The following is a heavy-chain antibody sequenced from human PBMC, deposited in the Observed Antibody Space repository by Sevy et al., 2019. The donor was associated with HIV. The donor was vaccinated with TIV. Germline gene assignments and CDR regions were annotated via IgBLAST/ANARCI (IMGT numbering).Heavy chain of an antibody. V-gene: IGHV3-33*07. D-gene: IGHD3-16*02. CDR3: ARDAQRLPLGELSRIPSARGGMDV. CDR2: VSSDESNK. J-gene: IGHJ6*02. Sequence: GGSLRLSCAASGFTFINYGMYWVRQAPGKGLEWVAFVSSDESNKYYVESVKGRFTISRDNSKNTLYLQMNSQRPEDRAVYYCARDAQRLPLGELSRIPSARGGMDVWGQGTTVTVSS. CDR1: GFTFINYG.